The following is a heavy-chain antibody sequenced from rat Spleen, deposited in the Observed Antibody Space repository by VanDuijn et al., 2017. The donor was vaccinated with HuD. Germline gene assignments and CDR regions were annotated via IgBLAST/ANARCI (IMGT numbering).Heavy chain of an antibody. D-gene: IGHD1-12*02. CDR1: GFTFSNYG. CDR3: ATQDYDGAYYYGWFAY. J-gene: IGHJ3*01. V-gene: IGHV5-19*01. Sequence: EVQLVESGGGLVQPGRSLKLSCAASGFTFSNYGMHWIRQAPTKGLEWVATIIYDGSRTYYRDSVKGRFTISRDNAKSTLYLQMDSLRSEDTATYYCATQDYDGAYYYGWFAYWGLGTLVTVSS. CDR2: IIYDGSRT.